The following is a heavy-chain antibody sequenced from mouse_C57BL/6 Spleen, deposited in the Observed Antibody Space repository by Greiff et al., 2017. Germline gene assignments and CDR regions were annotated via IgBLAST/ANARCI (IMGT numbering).Heavy chain of an antibody. Sequence: QVQLKQSGAELVRPGASVTLSCKASGYTFTDYEMHWVKQTPVHGLEWIGAIDPETGGTAYNQKFKGKAILTADKSSSTAYMELRSLTSEDSAVYYCKSPYYGSSYVYANWGQGTLVTVSA. CDR1: GYTFTDYE. D-gene: IGHD1-1*01. V-gene: IGHV1-15*01. J-gene: IGHJ3*01. CDR2: IDPETGGT. CDR3: KSPYYGSSYVYAN.